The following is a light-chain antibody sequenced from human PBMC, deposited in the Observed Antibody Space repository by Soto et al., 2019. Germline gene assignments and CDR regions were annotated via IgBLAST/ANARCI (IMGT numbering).Light chain of an antibody. Sequence: DIRMTHSPSTLSTSVGDTITITCRASRYISTWLAWYQQKPGKVPRLLIYDAPSLESGVPSRFSGSGSGTEFTLTITSLQPDDFATYYCQQYHSYWTFGQGTKVDIK. CDR2: DAP. J-gene: IGKJ1*01. CDR1: RYISTW. V-gene: IGKV1-5*01. CDR3: QQYHSYWT.